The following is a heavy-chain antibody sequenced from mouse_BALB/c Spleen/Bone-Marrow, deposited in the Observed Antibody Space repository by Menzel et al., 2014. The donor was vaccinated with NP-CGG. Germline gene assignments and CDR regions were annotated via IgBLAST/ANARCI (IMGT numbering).Heavy chain of an antibody. CDR3: ARSDGFDY. V-gene: IGHV1S137*01. D-gene: IGHD2-3*01. CDR2: ISTYYGDA. Sequence: QVQLKQSGAELVRPGVSVKISCKGSGYTFTDYALHWVKQSHAKSLEWIGIISTYYGDASYNQKFKGKATMTVDKSSSTAYMELARLTSEDSVIYYCARSDGFDYWGQGATLTVSS. CDR1: GYTFTDYA. J-gene: IGHJ2*01.